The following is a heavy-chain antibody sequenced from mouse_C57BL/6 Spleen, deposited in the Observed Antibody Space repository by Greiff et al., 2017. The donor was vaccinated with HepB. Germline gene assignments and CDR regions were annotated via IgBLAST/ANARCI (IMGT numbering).Heavy chain of an antibody. CDR3: ANDPDYDWYFDV. CDR1: GYAFSSSW. D-gene: IGHD2-4*01. CDR2: IYPGDGDT. J-gene: IGHJ1*03. Sequence: QVQLKQSGPELVKPGASVKISCKASGYAFSSSWMNWVKQRPGKGLEWIGRIYPGDGDTNYNGKFKGKATLTADKSSSTAYMQLSSLTSEDSAVYFCANDPDYDWYFDVWGTVTTVTVSS. V-gene: IGHV1-82*01.